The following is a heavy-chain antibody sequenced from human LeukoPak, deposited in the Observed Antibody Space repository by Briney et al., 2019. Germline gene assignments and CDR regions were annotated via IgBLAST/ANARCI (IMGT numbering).Heavy chain of an antibody. V-gene: IGHV4-59*01. J-gene: IGHJ6*02. CDR2: IYYSGST. Sequence: SETLSLTCTVSGGSISSYYWSWIRQPPGKGLEWIGYIYYSGSTNYNPSLKSRVTISVDTSKNQFSLKLSSVTAADTAVYYCARDPTHIYYYGMDVWGQGTTVTVSS. CDR3: ARDPTHIYYYGMDV. CDR1: GGSISSYY. D-gene: IGHD1-1*01.